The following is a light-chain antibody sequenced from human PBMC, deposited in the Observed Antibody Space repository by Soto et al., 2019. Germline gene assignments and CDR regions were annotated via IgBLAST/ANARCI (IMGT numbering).Light chain of an antibody. Sequence: EIVLTQSPGTLSLSPGERATLSCRASQSVSSSYLAWYQQKPGQAPRLLIYGASSRATGIPDRFSGSGSATDLTLTISRLEPEDFAVYYCQQYCSSPWTFGQGTKVEIK. J-gene: IGKJ1*01. CDR3: QQYCSSPWT. V-gene: IGKV3-20*01. CDR1: QSVSSSY. CDR2: GAS.